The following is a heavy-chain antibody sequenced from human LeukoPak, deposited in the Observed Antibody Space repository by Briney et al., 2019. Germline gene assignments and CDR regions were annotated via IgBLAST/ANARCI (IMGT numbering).Heavy chain of an antibody. CDR2: IGTAGDT. V-gene: IGHV3-13*01. D-gene: IGHD4-17*01. J-gene: IGHJ4*02. Sequence: GGSLRLSCAASGFTFSSYDMHWVRQATGKGLEWVSAIGTAGDTYYPGSVKGRFTISRENAKNSLYLQMNSLGAEDTAVYYCARGRDYGDLIDYWGQGTLVTVSS. CDR1: GFTFSSYD. CDR3: ARGRDYGDLIDY.